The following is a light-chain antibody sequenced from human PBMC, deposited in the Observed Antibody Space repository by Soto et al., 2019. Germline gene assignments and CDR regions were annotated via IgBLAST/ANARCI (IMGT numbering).Light chain of an antibody. CDR2: NDN. V-gene: IGLV1-47*02. J-gene: IGLJ3*02. CDR1: TSNIGSNS. CDR3: VVWDDSLSGPV. Sequence: QSALTQPPSASGTPGQRVTISCSGSTSNIGSNSVYWYRQLPGTAPNLLIYNDNKRPAGVPDRFSGSKSGTSASLVISGLRSEDEASYFCVVWDDSLSGPVFGGGTKVTVL.